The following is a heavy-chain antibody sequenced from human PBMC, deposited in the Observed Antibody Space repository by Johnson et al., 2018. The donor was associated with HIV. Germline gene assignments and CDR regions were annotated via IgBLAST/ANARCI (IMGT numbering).Heavy chain of an antibody. CDR3: AKDISPLYSSSDAFDI. Sequence: VESGGGMVRPGGSLRLSCAASGFIFNDYVMNWVRQAPGKGLEWVSGVNWNSGSIGYADSVKGRFTISRDNAKNSLYLQMNSLRAEDTALYYCAKDISPLYSSSDAFDIWGQGTMVTVSS. J-gene: IGHJ3*02. V-gene: IGHV3-9*01. CDR2: VNWNSGSI. D-gene: IGHD6-6*01. CDR1: GFIFNDYV.